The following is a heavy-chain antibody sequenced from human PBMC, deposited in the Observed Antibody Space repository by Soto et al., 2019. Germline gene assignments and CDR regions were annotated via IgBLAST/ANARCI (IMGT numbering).Heavy chain of an antibody. CDR3: ATETSLTPRFFYGEQNYYFDY. D-gene: IGHD4-17*01. CDR1: GYTLTELS. Sequence: GASVKVSCKVSGYTLTELSMHWVRQAPGKGLEWMGGFDPEDGETIYAQKFQGKVTMTEDTSTDTAYMELSSLRSEDTAVYYCATETSLTPRFFYGEQNYYFDYWGQGTLVTVSS. V-gene: IGHV1-24*01. J-gene: IGHJ4*02. CDR2: FDPEDGET.